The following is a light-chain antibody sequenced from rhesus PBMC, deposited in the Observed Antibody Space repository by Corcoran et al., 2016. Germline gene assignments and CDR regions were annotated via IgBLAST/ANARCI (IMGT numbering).Light chain of an antibody. V-gene: IGKV1-22*01. CDR3: QQYSSSPRT. CDR2: KAS. CDR1: QSISSW. J-gene: IGKJ1*01. Sequence: DIQMTQSPSSLSASVGDTVTITCRASQSISSWLAWYQQKPGKAPKLLIYKASNLQSGVPSRFRGAGSGTDFTLTIRSLQSEDFATYYCQQYSSSPRTFGQGTKVEIK.